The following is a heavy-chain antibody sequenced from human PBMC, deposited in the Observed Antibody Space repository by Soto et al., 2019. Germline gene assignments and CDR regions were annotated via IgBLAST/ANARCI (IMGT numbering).Heavy chain of an antibody. V-gene: IGHV1-69*13. D-gene: IGHD3-3*01. CDR2: IIPIFGTA. J-gene: IGHJ6*02. Sequence: ASVKVSCKASGGTFSSYAISWVRQAPGQGLEWMGGIIPIFGTANYAQKFQGRVTITADESTSTAYMELSSLRSEDTAVYCCARSGITIFGVVKYGMDVWGQGTTVTVSS. CDR1: GGTFSSYA. CDR3: ARSGITIFGVVKYGMDV.